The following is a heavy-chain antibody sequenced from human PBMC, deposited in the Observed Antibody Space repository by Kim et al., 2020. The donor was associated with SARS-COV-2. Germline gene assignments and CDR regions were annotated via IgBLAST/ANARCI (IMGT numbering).Heavy chain of an antibody. Sequence: TRNSQKCQGRVTITWDTSASTAYMDLTSLRFEDTAVYYCARERFGGSFDYWGQGTLVTVSS. CDR3: ARERFGGSFDY. CDR2: T. V-gene: IGHV1-3*01. D-gene: IGHD3-10*01. J-gene: IGHJ4*02.